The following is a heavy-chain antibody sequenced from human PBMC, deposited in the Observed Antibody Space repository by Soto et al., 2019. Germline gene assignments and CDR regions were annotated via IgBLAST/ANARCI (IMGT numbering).Heavy chain of an antibody. Sequence: QVQLVASGGGVVHLGRSLTLSCAASGFTFNRHAIHWVRQSPGKGLEWVTVISRDGNNKYFVDSVKGRFTITRDNAKNTVILQINSLRREDTAIYYCARSRSGAVADSFDYWGQGPPVTVSS. CDR2: ISRDGNNK. V-gene: IGHV3-30-3*01. CDR1: GFTFNRHA. CDR3: ARSRSGAVADSFDY. J-gene: IGHJ4*02. D-gene: IGHD3-10*01.